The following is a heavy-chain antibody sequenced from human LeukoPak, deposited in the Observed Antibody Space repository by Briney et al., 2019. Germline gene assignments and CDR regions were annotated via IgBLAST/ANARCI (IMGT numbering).Heavy chain of an antibody. CDR1: GGSFSGYY. CDR2: INHSGST. J-gene: IGHJ4*02. Sequence: KPSETLSLTCAVYGGSFSGYYWSWIRQPPGKGLEWIGEINHSGSTNYNPSLKSRVTISVDTSKNQFSLKLSSVTAADTAVYYCAREQYYYDSSGYIDYWGQGTLVTVSS. V-gene: IGHV4-34*01. CDR3: AREQYYYDSSGYIDY. D-gene: IGHD3-22*01.